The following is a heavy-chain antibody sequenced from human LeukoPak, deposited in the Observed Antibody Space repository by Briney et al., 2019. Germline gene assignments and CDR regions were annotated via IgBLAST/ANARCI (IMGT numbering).Heavy chain of an antibody. V-gene: IGHV1-69*05. Sequence: SVKVSCKASGGTFSSYAISWVRQAPGQGLEWMGGIIPIFGTANYAQKFQGRVTITTDESTSTAYMELSSLRSEDTAVYYCARRNPSSSCFEYWGQGTLVTVSS. CDR3: ARRNPSSSCFEY. J-gene: IGHJ4*02. CDR1: GGTFSSYA. CDR2: IIPIFGTA. D-gene: IGHD6-13*01.